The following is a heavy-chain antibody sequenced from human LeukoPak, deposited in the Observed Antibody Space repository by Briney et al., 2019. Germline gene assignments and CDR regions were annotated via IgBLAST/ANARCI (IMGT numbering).Heavy chain of an antibody. J-gene: IGHJ4*02. CDR1: GGTFSSYA. D-gene: IGHD2-15*01. V-gene: IGHV1-69*13. CDR2: IIPIFGTA. CDR3: ARSDIVVVVAATGLGTNFDY. Sequence: SVKVSCKASGGTFSSYAISWVRQAPGQGLEWMGGIIPIFGTANYAQKFQGRVTITADESTSTAYMELSSLRSEDTAVYYCARSDIVVVVAATGLGTNFDYWGQGTLVTVSS.